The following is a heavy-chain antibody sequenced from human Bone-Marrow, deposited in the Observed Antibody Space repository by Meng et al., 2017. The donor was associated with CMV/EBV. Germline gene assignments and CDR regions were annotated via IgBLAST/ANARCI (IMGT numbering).Heavy chain of an antibody. V-gene: IGHV4-59*01. CDR1: GGSISGYY. CDR3: ARRIATTGVRFYP. J-gene: IGHJ6*02. D-gene: IGHD6-13*01. CDR2: IYDSGNT. Sequence: SETLSLTCTVSGGSISGYYWSWIRQPPEKGLEWIGYIYDSGNTNYNPSLKSRVTISVDTSKNQFFLNLRSVTAADTAVYYCARRIATTGVRFYPWGQGTTVTVSS.